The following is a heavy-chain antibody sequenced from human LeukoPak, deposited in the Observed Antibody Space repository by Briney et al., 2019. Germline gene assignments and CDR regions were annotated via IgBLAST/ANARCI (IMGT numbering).Heavy chain of an antibody. J-gene: IGHJ4*02. CDR3: GGLYCSSTSCYTGRISY. V-gene: IGHV1-69*01. CDR1: GGTFSSYA. CDR2: IIPIFGTA. D-gene: IGHD2-2*02. Sequence: SSVKVSCKASGGTFSSYAISWVRQAPGQGLEWMGGIIPIFGTANYAQKFQGRGTITADESKSTVYMELSSLRSEDTAVYYCGGLYCSSTSCYTGRISYWGQGTLVTVSS.